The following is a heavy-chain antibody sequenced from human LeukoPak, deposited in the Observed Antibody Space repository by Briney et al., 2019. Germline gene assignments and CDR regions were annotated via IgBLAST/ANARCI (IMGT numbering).Heavy chain of an antibody. V-gene: IGHV3-74*01. CDR2: ILGDGSVT. D-gene: IGHD2-21*02. J-gene: IGHJ4*02. CDR3: ANHAMVTAGGY. CDR1: GFTFSNDW. Sequence: GGSLRLSCAASGFTFSNDWMHWVRQAPGKGLVWVARILGDGSVTSYADSVKGRFTVSRDNAKNTLYLQMNSLRVEDTAVYYCANHAMVTAGGYWGQGTLVTVSS.